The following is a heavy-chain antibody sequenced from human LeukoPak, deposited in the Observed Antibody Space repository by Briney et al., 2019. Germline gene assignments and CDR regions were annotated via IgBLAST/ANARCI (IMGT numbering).Heavy chain of an antibody. J-gene: IGHJ4*02. V-gene: IGHV3-21*01. CDR1: GFTFSSYS. Sequence: GGSLRLSCAASGFTFSSYSMNWVRQAPGKGLEWVSSISRSSSYIYYADSVKGRFTISRDNAKNSLYLQMNSLRAEDTAVYYCARDVRGRFDYWGQGTLVTVSS. CDR3: ARDVRGRFDY. CDR2: ISRSSSYI. D-gene: IGHD1-26*01.